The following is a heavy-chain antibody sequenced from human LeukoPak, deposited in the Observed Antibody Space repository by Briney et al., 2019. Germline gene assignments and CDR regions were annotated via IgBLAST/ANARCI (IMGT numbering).Heavy chain of an antibody. Sequence: SETLSLTCAVYGGSFSGYYWSWIRQPPGKGLEWIGEINHSGSTYYNPSLKSRVTISVDTSKNQFSLKLSSVTAADTAVYYCARVGAEPSPFDYWGQGTLVTVSS. V-gene: IGHV4-34*01. CDR2: INHSGST. CDR1: GGSFSGYY. J-gene: IGHJ4*02. CDR3: ARVGAEPSPFDY. D-gene: IGHD1-26*01.